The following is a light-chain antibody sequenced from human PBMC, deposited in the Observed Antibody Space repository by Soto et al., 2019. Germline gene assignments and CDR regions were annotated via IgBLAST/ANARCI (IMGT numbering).Light chain of an antibody. CDR2: EVS. Sequence: QSVLTQPASVSGSPGQSITISCTGTSSDVGGYNYVSWYQQHPGKAPKLMIYEVSNRPSGVSNRFSGSKSGNTASLTISGLQAEDEADYHCSSYTSSSTLYVFGTGTRSPP. CDR1: SSDVGGYNY. CDR3: SSYTSSSTLYV. V-gene: IGLV2-14*01. J-gene: IGLJ1*01.